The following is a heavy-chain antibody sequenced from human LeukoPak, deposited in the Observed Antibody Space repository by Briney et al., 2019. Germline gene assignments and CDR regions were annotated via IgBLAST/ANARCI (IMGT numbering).Heavy chain of an antibody. J-gene: IGHJ4*02. CDR1: GNTFSSYA. Sequence: VASVKVSCKASGNTFSSYAISWVRQAPGQGLEWLGRIVPILEATKYSPHLEGRVTITADKSTVTAYMVLNSLRSDDTAVYYCAREGDVFGPFDSWGQGTRVTVSS. D-gene: IGHD3-16*01. CDR3: AREGDVFGPFDS. V-gene: IGHV1-69*04. CDR2: IVPILEAT.